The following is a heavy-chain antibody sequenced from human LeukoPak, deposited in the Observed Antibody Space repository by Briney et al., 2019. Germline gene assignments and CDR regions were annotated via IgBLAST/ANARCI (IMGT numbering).Heavy chain of an antibody. CDR3: ARSSLNVY. J-gene: IGHJ4*02. D-gene: IGHD6-13*01. CDR1: GGSINSYY. CDR2: INTSGGT. V-gene: IGHV4-4*07. Sequence: SDTLSLTCTVSGGSINSYYGSWIRQPAGKGLEWIGRINTSGGTIYNPSLQSRVTMSVDTSKNQFSLRLSSVTAADTAVYYCARSSLNVYWGQGTLVTVSS.